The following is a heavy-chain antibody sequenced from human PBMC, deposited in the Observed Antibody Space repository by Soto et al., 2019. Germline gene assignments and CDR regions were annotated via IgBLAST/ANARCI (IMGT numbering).Heavy chain of an antibody. CDR3: ARTTAVAGTPEFDY. D-gene: IGHD6-19*01. Sequence: QVQLVESGGGVVQPGGSLRLSCVASGFTFSSFSLHWVRQAPGKGLEWLALISYDGSSKYNADSVKGRFTISRENSNNTLYLQLSSLRPDDTAVYYCARTTAVAGTPEFDYWGQGALVTVPS. CDR2: ISYDGSSK. V-gene: IGHV3-30-3*01. J-gene: IGHJ4*02. CDR1: GFTFSSFS.